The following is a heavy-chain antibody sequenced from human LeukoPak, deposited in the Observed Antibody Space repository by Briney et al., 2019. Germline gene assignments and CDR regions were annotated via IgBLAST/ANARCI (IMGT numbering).Heavy chain of an antibody. CDR2: ISAYNGNT. V-gene: IGHV1-18*01. J-gene: IGHJ3*02. Sequence: GASVKVSCKASGYTFTSYGISWVRQAPGQGLEWMGWISAYNGNTNYAQKLQGRVTMTTDTSTSTAYMELRSLRSDDTAVYYCARDRLGSGYYRGHFDIWGQGTMVTVSS. CDR3: ARDRLGSGYYRGHFDI. D-gene: IGHD3-22*01. CDR1: GYTFTSYG.